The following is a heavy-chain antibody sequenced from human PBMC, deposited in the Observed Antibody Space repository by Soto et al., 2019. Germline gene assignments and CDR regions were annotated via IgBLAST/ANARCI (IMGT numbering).Heavy chain of an antibody. CDR1: GGSISSYY. CDR2: IYYSGST. CDR3: AREGFTIFGVVLRGMDV. Sequence: PSETLSLTCTVSGGSISSYYWGWIRQPPGKGLEWIGYIYYSGSTNYNPSLKSRVTISVDTSKNQFSLKLSSVTAADTAVYYCAREGFTIFGVVLRGMDVWGQGTTVTVSS. J-gene: IGHJ6*02. D-gene: IGHD3-3*01. V-gene: IGHV4-59*01.